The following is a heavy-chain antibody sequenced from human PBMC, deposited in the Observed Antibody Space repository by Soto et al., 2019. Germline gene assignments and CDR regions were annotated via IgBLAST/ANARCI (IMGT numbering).Heavy chain of an antibody. J-gene: IGHJ3*02. CDR3: ARQGDMAATPADAFDI. V-gene: IGHV1-2*04. CDR2: INPNSGGT. CDR1: GDTVTGYY. D-gene: IGHD6-19*01. Sequence: ASVKVSGKASGDTVTGYYMHCVRQAPGQVLEWMGWINPNSGGTNYAQKFQGWVTMTRDTSISTAYMELSRLRSDDTAVYYCARQGDMAATPADAFDIWGQGTLVTVS.